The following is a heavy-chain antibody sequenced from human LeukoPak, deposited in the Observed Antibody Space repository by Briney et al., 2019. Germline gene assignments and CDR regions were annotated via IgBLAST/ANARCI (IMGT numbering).Heavy chain of an antibody. J-gene: IGHJ5*02. CDR1: GYTFTSYY. CDR3: ARGDYDILTGPFDP. D-gene: IGHD3-9*01. Sequence: ASVKVSCKASGYTFTSYYMHWVRQAPGQGLEWMGWINPNSGGTNYAQKFQGWVTMTRDTSISTAYMELSRLRSDDTAVYYCARGDYDILTGPFDPWGQGTLVTVSS. V-gene: IGHV1-2*04. CDR2: INPNSGGT.